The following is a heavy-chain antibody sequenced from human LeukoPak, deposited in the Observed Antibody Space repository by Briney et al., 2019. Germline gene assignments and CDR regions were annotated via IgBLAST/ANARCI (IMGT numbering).Heavy chain of an antibody. Sequence: GGSLRLSCAASGFTFSSYGMHWVRQAPGKGLEWVAFIRYDGSNKYYADSVKGRFTISRDNSKNTLYLQMNSLRAEDTAVYYCARQDVLRFLEWSPDAFDIWGQGTMVTVSS. CDR3: ARQDVLRFLEWSPDAFDI. V-gene: IGHV3-30*02. D-gene: IGHD3-3*01. CDR2: IRYDGSNK. CDR1: GFTFSSYG. J-gene: IGHJ3*02.